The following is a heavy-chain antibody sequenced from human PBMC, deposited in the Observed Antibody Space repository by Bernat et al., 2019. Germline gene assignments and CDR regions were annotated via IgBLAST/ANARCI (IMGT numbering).Heavy chain of an antibody. J-gene: IGHJ4*02. CDR1: GGSISSSSYY. CDR3: ADGYSGSWSPFDY. D-gene: IGHD6-13*01. CDR2: IYYSGST. V-gene: IGHV4-39*01. Sequence: QLQLQESVPGLVKPSETLSLTCTVSGGSISSSSYYWGWIRQPPGKGLEWIGSIYYSGSTYYNPSLKSRVTISVDTSKNQFSLKLSSVTAADTAVYYCADGYSGSWSPFDYWGQGTLVTVSS.